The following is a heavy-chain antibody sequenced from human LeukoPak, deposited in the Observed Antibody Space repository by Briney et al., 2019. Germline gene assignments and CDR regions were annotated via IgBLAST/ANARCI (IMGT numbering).Heavy chain of an antibody. D-gene: IGHD3-10*01. CDR1: GFTFSSYE. CDR3: ARDLGFRELLSDYYYYYGMDV. J-gene: IGHJ6*04. V-gene: IGHV3-48*03. CDR2: ISSSGSTI. Sequence: GGSLRLSCAASGFTFSSYEMNWVRQAPGKGLEWVSYISSSGSTISYADSVKGRFTISRDNAKNSLYLQMNSLRAEDTAVYYCARDLGFRELLSDYYYYYGMDVWGKGTTVTVSS.